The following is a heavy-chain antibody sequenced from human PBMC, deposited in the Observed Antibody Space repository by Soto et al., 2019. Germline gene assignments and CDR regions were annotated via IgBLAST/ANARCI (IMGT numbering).Heavy chain of an antibody. V-gene: IGHV3-53*04. CDR2: IYSGGST. D-gene: IGHD3-10*01. CDR3: PREYLFGEEPY. CDR1: GFTVSSNY. Sequence: EVQLVESGGGLVQPGGSLRLSCAASGFTVSSNYMSWVRQAPGKGLEWVSVIYSGGSTYYADSVKGRFTISRDNSKNTLYLQMNSLRPEDTAVYYCPREYLFGEEPYWGQGTLVTVSS. J-gene: IGHJ4*02.